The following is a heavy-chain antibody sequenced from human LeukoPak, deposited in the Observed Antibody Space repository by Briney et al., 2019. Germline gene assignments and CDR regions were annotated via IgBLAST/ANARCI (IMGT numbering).Heavy chain of an antibody. J-gene: IGHJ4*02. D-gene: IGHD3-16*01. CDR2: INHSGST. Sequence: EWIGEINHSGSTNYNPSLKSRVTISVDTSKNQFSLKLSSVTAADTAVYYCARGRAFVRYWGQGTLVTVSS. V-gene: IGHV4-34*01. CDR3: ARGRAFVRY.